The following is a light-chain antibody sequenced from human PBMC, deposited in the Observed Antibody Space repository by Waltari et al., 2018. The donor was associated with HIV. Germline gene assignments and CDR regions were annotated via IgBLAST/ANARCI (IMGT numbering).Light chain of an antibody. V-gene: IGKV1-39*01. J-gene: IGKJ2*01. CDR1: QNINRY. Sequence: DIKMTQSPSSLSASVGDRVTITFRANQNINRYLNWYRQKPGKAPTLLIFGSSTLQSGVPSRFSASGSGIDFILTITGVQHEDFATYFCQQSQAIPATFGQGTK. CDR2: GSS. CDR3: QQSQAIPAT.